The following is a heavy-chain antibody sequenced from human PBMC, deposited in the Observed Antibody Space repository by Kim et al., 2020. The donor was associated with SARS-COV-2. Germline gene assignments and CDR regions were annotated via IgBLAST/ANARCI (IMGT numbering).Heavy chain of an antibody. CDR3: ARSGIAAAGAHHGADY. J-gene: IGHJ4*02. Sequence: ASVKVSCKASGYTFTSYYMHWVRQAPGQGLEWMGIINPSGGSTSYAQKFQGRVTMTRDTSTSTVYMGLSSLRSEDTGVYYCARSGIAAAGAHHGADYWGQRTLVTVSS. CDR2: INPSGGST. V-gene: IGHV1-46*01. D-gene: IGHD6-13*01. CDR1: GYTFTSYY.